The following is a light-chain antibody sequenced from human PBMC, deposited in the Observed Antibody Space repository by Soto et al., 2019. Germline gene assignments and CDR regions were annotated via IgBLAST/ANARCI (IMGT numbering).Light chain of an antibody. J-gene: IGLJ2*01. CDR2: EGS. Sequence: QSVLTQPASVSGSPGQSITISCTGTSSDVGSYNLVSWYQQHPGKAPKLMIYEGSKRPSGLSNRFSGSKSGNTASLTISGLQAEDEADYYCCSYAGSSNVVFGGGTQLTVL. CDR1: SSDVGSYNL. V-gene: IGLV2-23*01. CDR3: CSYAGSSNVV.